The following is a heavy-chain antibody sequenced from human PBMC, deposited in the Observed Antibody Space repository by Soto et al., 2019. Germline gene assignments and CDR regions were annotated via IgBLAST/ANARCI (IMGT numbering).Heavy chain of an antibody. Sequence: EVQLLESGGGLVQPGGSLRLSCAASGFIFSSYAMSWVRQAPGKGLEWVSSINGSGSSTYYADSVKGRFTISRDNSKNTLYLQMNCLRAEDTAVYYCAKDRGPWRSSSSGFDRWGQGTLVTVSS. D-gene: IGHD6-6*01. CDR3: AKDRGPWRSSSSGFDR. CDR2: INGSGSST. J-gene: IGHJ4*02. CDR1: GFIFSSYA. V-gene: IGHV3-23*01.